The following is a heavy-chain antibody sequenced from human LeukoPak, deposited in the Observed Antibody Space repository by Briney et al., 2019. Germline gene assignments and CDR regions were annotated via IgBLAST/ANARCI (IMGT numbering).Heavy chain of an antibody. J-gene: IGHJ4*02. Sequence: PGGSLRLSCAASGFTFSSYSMNWVRQAPGRGLEWVSSISSSSYIYYADSVKGRFTISRDNAKNSLYLQMNSLRAEDTAVYYCARDPRGVVPAAIQRDYWGQGTLVTVSS. CDR3: ARDPRGVVPAAIQRDY. D-gene: IGHD2-2*01. CDR1: GFTFSSYS. V-gene: IGHV3-21*01. CDR2: ISSSSYI.